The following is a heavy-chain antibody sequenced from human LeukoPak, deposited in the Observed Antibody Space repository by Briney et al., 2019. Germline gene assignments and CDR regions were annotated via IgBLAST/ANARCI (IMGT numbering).Heavy chain of an antibody. CDR3: ARDRMGGEDY. Sequence: SETLSLTCTVSGGSISSSSYYWGWIRQPPGKGLEWIGSIYYSGSTYYNPSLKSRVTISVDTSKNQFSLKLSSVTAADTAVYYSARDRMGGEDYWGQGTLVTVSS. D-gene: IGHD2-21*01. CDR2: IYYSGST. CDR1: GGSISSSSYY. J-gene: IGHJ4*02. V-gene: IGHV4-39*07.